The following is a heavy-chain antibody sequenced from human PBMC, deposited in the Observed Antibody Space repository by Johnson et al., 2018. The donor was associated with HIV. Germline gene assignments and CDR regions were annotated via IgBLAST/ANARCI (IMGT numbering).Heavy chain of an antibody. V-gene: IGHV3-64*01. CDR3: ATSTVSDSSSWYHLEMAFDI. J-gene: IGHJ3*02. CDR1: GFTFSSYA. D-gene: IGHD6-13*01. Sequence: VQLVESGGGLVQPGGSLRLSCAASGFTFSSYAMHWVRQAPGKGLESVSAISSNGGSTYYAHSVKGRFTISRDNSKNKLYLQMGSLRAEDMAVYYCATSTVSDSSSWYHLEMAFDIWGQGTMVTVSS. CDR2: ISSNGGST.